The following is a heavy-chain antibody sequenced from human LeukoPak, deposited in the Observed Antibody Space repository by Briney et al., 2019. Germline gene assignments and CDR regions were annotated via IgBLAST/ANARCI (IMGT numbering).Heavy chain of an antibody. V-gene: IGHV3-23*01. Sequence: GGSLRLSCAASGFTFSSYAMSWVRQAPGKGLEWVSAISGSGGSTYYADSVKGRFTSSRDNSKNTLYLQMNSLSAEDTAVYYCATSPGVVVVAAPRVAYWGQGTLVTVSS. CDR3: ATSPGVVVVAAPRVAY. J-gene: IGHJ4*02. CDR1: GFTFSSYA. CDR2: ISGSGGST. D-gene: IGHD2-15*01.